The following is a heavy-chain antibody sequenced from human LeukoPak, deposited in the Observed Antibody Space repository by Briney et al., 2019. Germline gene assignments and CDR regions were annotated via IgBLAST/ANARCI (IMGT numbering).Heavy chain of an antibody. CDR1: W. J-gene: IGHJ5*02. D-gene: IGHD4-17*01. CDR3: AKVATVTFAWFDP. V-gene: IGHV5-51*01. Sequence: WWSWVRQPPGKGLEWMGIIYPGDSDTRYSPSFQGQVTISADKSISTAYLQWSSLKASDTAMYYCAKVATVTFAWFDPWGQGTLVTVSS. CDR2: IYPGDSDT.